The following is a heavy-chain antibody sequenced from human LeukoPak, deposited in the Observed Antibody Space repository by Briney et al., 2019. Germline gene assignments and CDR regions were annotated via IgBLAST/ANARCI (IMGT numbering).Heavy chain of an antibody. CDR2: INPSRGNT. J-gene: IGHJ3*02. Sequence: ASVKVSCKASGYTFTSYYMYWVRQAPGQGLEWMGIINPSRGNTNYAQRFQGRVTMTRDMSTSTVYMELSSLRSEDTAVYYCATGPYSDAFDIWGQGTMVTVSS. CDR1: GYTFTSYY. D-gene: IGHD4-11*01. V-gene: IGHV1-46*01. CDR3: ATGPYSDAFDI.